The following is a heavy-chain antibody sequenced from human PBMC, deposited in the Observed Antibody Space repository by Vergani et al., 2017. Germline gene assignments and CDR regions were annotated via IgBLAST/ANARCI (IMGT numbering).Heavy chain of an antibody. CDR3: YTDYHDY. J-gene: IGHJ4*02. D-gene: IGHD2-2*02. Sequence: EVQVVESGGGLIKPGGSLRLSCVVSGITFKNAWINWVRQAPGKGLVWIGRIRSKNDGVTADYAAPLKGRFTISRDDSKDSAFRLVNNLKTEDTAVYFCYTDYHDYWGQGTLVTVSS. CDR1: GITFKNAW. V-gene: IGHV3-15*01. CDR2: IRSKNDGVTA.